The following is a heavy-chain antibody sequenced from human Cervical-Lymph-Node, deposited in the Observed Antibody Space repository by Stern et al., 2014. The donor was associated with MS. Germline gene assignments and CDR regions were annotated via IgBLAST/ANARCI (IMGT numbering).Heavy chain of an antibody. Sequence: EVQLLESGGGSVQPGRSLRLSCAASGFTFDDCAMHWVRQATGKGLEWVSGISWNSNNIGYADSVRGRFTISRDNAKNSLYLQMNGLRPEDTALYYCAKDISERHYYFDSWGEGTLVTVSS. V-gene: IGHV3-9*01. D-gene: IGHD3-16*02. CDR1: GFTFDDCA. J-gene: IGHJ4*02. CDR2: ISWNSNNI. CDR3: AKDISERHYYFDS.